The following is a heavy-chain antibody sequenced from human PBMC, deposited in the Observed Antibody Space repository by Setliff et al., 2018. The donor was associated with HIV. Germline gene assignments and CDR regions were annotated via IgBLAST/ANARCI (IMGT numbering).Heavy chain of an antibody. CDR1: GFSFGDHY. CDR3: ARYTGGWHYFDY. V-gene: IGHV3-11*03. J-gene: IGHJ4*02. Sequence: GGSLRLSCAGSGFSFGDHYVAWIRQSPGKGLEWISYISHSGTYTNYADSVKGRFTISRDNAKNSLYLQLNSLRVEDTALYYCARYTGGWHYFDYWGQGILVTVSS. CDR2: ISHSGTYT. D-gene: IGHD6-19*01.